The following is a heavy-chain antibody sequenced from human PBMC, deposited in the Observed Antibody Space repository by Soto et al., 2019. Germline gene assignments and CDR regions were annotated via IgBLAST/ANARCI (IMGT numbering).Heavy chain of an antibody. J-gene: IGHJ5*02. V-gene: IGHV1-3*01. CDR1: GYTFTTYT. CDR3: ARGHYDDTSGPHPDWFDP. Sequence: ASVKVSCKASGYTFTTYTVHWVRQAPGQRLEWMGWINAGSGNRKYSQKFQGRVTITRDTSANTAYMELSSLRSEDTAVYYCARGHYDDTSGPHPDWFDPWGHGTLVTVSS. D-gene: IGHD3-22*01. CDR2: INAGSGNR.